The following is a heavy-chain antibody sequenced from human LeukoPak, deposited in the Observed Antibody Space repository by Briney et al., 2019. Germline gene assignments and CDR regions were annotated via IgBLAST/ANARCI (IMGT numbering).Heavy chain of an antibody. V-gene: IGHV4-4*02. CDR3: AMGMDV. CDR1: GDSISTNHW. J-gene: IGHJ6*02. CDR2: VFHSGST. Sequence: EPSGTLSLTCAVSGDSISTNHWWSWVRQPPGKGLEWIGEVFHSGSTNYNPSLKSRVTISVDTSKNQFSLKLSSVTAADTAVYYCAMGMDVWGQGTTVTVSS.